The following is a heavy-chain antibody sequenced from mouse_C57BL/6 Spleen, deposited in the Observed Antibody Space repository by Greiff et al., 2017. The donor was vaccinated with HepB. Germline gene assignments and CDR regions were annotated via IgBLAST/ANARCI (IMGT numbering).Heavy chain of an antibody. V-gene: IGHV1-50*01. CDR1: GYTFTSYW. CDR2: IDPSDSYT. CDR3: ARGLRRRTDYFDY. J-gene: IGHJ2*01. D-gene: IGHD2-4*01. Sequence: QVQLQQPGAELVKPGASVKLSCKASGYTFTSYWMQWVKQRPGQGLEWIGEIDPSDSYTNYNQKIKGKATLTVDTSFSTAYMQLSSLTSEDSAVYYCARGLRRRTDYFDYWGQGTTLTVSS.